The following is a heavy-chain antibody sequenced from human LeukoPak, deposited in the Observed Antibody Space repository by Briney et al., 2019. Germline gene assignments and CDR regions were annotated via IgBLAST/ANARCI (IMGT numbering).Heavy chain of an antibody. CDR2: IYYSGST. V-gene: IGHV4-39*01. CDR3: ARTMAARSYFDY. J-gene: IGHJ4*02. Sequence: SETLSLTCTVSGGSISSSSYYWGWIGQPPGKGLEWIGSIYYSGSTYYNPSLKSRVTISVDTSKNQFSLKLSSVTAADTAVYYCARTMAARSYFDYWGQGTLVTVSS. D-gene: IGHD6-6*01. CDR1: GGSISSSSYY.